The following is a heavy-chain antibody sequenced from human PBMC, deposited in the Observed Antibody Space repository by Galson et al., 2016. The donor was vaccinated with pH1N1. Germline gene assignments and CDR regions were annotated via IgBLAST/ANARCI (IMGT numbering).Heavy chain of an antibody. CDR2: INAGNGIP. J-gene: IGHJ4*02. CDR1: GDTFTSYA. V-gene: IGHV1-3*01. Sequence: SVKVSCKASGDTFTSYAMHWVRQAPGQRLGWMGWINAGNGIPKYSQRFQGRVTLTRDTSASTAYMELSSLRSEDTAVYYCASSYYYDSSGYTDWGQGTLVTVSS. CDR3: ASSYYYDSSGYTD. D-gene: IGHD3-22*01.